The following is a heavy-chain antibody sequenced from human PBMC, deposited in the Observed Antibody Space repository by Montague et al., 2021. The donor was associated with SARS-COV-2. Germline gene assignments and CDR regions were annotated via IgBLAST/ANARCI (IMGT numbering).Heavy chain of an antibody. CDR1: GFTFSSYG. CDR2: IWYDGSNK. D-gene: IGHD6-13*01. CDR3: AGMLVPYYGMDV. Sequence: SLKLSCAASGFTFSSYGMHWVRQAPGKGLEWVAVIWYDGSNKYYADSVKGRFTISRDNSKNTLYLQMNSLRAEDTAVYYCAGMLVPYYGMDVWGQGTTVTVFS. J-gene: IGHJ6*02. V-gene: IGHV3-33*01.